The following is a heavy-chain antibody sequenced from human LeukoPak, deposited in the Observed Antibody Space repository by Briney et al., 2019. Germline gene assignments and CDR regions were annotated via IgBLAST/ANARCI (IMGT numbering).Heavy chain of an antibody. Sequence: PGGSLRLSCAASGFTFSNAWMNWVRQAPGKGLEWVARIKSKAVGETTSYAAPVKGRFSIPRDDSTDTLYLQMNSLKIEDTAVYYCATCNGDCYFNFWGQGTLVTVSS. D-gene: IGHD2-21*02. CDR3: ATCNGDCYFNF. V-gene: IGHV3-15*01. J-gene: IGHJ4*02. CDR1: GFTFSNAW. CDR2: IKSKAVGETT.